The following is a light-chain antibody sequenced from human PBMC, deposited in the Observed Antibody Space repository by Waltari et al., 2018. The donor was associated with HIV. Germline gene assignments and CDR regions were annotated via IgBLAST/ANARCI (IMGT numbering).Light chain of an antibody. Sequence: QSALTQPASVSGSPGQSITISCTGTSNDIGSSNYVSWHKQHPGEAPELISDDVSDWPSGISNRFAGSKSGNTASLTIAGLQTEDEADYYCSSYTSSITYVFGSGTRVTVL. CDR2: DVS. V-gene: IGLV2-14*03. J-gene: IGLJ1*01. CDR3: SSYTSSITYV. CDR1: SNDIGSSNY.